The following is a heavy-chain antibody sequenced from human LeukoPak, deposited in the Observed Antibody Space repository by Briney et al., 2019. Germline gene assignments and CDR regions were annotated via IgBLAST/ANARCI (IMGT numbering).Heavy chain of an antibody. CDR3: ASSSQPGYSSGWYIFAY. CDR2: IYNSGRT. Sequence: GGSLRLSCAASEFTVSNNYISWVRQAPGKGLEWVSIIYNSGRTYYADSVKGRFTISRDISQNTVLLQMSSLRDEDTAVYYCASSSQPGYSSGWYIFAYWGQGALVTVSS. D-gene: IGHD6-19*01. CDR1: EFTVSNNY. J-gene: IGHJ4*02. V-gene: IGHV3-66*01.